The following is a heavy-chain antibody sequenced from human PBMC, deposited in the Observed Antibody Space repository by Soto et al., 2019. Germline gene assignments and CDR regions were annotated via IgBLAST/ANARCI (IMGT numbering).Heavy chain of an antibody. CDR1: GIIFSDAW. CDR3: TADLVGLSRIIDY. V-gene: IGHV3-15*07. Sequence: EVQLLESGGGLVEPGGSLRVSCAVSGIIFSDAWLNWVRQAPEEGLECVGRVKPKSVGETIDYAAPVKGRFTISRDDSENTLYLEMNSLKIEDTAVYYCTADLVGLSRIIDYWGQGTLVTVSS. J-gene: IGHJ4*02. D-gene: IGHD2-2*01. CDR2: VKPKSVGETI.